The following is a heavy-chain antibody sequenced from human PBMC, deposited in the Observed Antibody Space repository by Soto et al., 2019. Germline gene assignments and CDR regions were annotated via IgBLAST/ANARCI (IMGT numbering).Heavy chain of an antibody. Sequence: PGCSLRLCCADSGFSFEDSVMHWVRQVPGKGLEWVSGISWNSDVKGYADSVRGRFTISRDNARNSLFLQMTSLRGEDSALYYCARDMAHYGCWGHNDRGLDVWGQGTAVTVSS. J-gene: IGHJ6*02. CDR1: GFSFEDSV. CDR3: ARDMAHYGCWGHNDRGLDV. V-gene: IGHV3-9*01. CDR2: ISWNSDVK. D-gene: IGHD3-3*01.